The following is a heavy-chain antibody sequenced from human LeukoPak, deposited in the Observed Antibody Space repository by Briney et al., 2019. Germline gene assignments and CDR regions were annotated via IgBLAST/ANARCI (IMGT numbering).Heavy chain of an antibody. Sequence: PGGSLRLSCAASGFTLRRFGMHWVRQAPGKGLEWVAATSYGGQHKYYADSVRGRFTISRDNSNNTLYLQMNSLRPEDTALYYCARDEWLEQLAYSFDSWGQGTLVTVSS. CDR2: TSYGGQHK. CDR3: ARDEWLEQLAYSFDS. V-gene: IGHV3-30*06. D-gene: IGHD1-1*01. CDR1: GFTLRRFG. J-gene: IGHJ4*02.